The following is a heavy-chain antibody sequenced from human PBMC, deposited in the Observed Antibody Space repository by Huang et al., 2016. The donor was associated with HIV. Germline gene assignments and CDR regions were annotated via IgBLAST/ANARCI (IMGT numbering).Heavy chain of an antibody. Sequence: QAQLLQSGGEVKKTGASVRVSCKASGYPFPSYGISWVLQAPGQGLEWVGWISADNRYPDYAQKFQGRVTLTVDSSTTTAYMERMGLTADDTAVYYCTRDPWYAPTLKRNAASFIWGQGTMVTVSS. D-gene: IGHD2-8*01. CDR2: ISADNRYP. CDR1: GYPFPSYG. CDR3: TRDPWYAPTLKRNAASFI. J-gene: IGHJ3*02. V-gene: IGHV1-18*01.